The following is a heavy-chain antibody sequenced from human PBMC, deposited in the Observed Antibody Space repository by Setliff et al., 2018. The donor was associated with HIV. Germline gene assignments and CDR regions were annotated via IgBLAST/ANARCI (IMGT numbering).Heavy chain of an antibody. V-gene: IGHV1-18*01. CDR2: ISAYNGNT. Sequence: ASVKVSCKTSGYTFSRYGFSWVRQAPGQGLEWMGWISAYNGNTNYAQKLQGRVTMTTDTSTSTAYMELRSLRSDDTAVYYCARARGSVAYINTFDSWGQGTLVTVSS. D-gene: IGHD3-16*01. CDR1: GYTFSRYG. J-gene: IGHJ4*02. CDR3: ARARGSVAYINTFDS.